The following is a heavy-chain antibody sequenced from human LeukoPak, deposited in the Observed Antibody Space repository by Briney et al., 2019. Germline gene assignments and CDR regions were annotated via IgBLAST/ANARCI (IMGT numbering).Heavy chain of an antibody. CDR1: GFTFSSYS. V-gene: IGHV3-48*01. CDR2: ISSSSGNI. Sequence: GGSLRLSCAASGFTFSSYSMNWVRQAPGKGLEWISYISSSSGNIYYADSVKGRFTISRDNSKNTLYLQMNSLRAEDTAVYYCAKRPSGVVVVAAFIDYWGQGTLVTVSS. CDR3: AKRPSGVVVVAAFIDY. J-gene: IGHJ4*02. D-gene: IGHD2-15*01.